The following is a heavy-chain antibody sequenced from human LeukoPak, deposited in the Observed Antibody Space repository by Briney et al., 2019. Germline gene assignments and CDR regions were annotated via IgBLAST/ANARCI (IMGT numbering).Heavy chain of an antibody. CDR1: GGSISSSSYY. D-gene: IGHD4-17*01. CDR3: ARRDDRPTTTYFDY. Sequence: SETLSLTCTVSGGSISSSSYYWGWIRQPPGKGLEWIGSIYYSGSTYYNPSLKSRVTISVDTSKNQFSLKLSSVTAADTAVYYCARRDDRPTTTYFDYWGQGTLVTVSS. CDR2: IYYSGST. J-gene: IGHJ4*02. V-gene: IGHV4-39*01.